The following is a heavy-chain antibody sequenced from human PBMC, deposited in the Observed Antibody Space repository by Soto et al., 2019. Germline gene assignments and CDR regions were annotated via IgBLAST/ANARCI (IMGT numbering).Heavy chain of an antibody. Sequence: QVQLVQSGAEVKKPGASVKVSCKASGYTFTSYGISWVRQAPGHGLEWMGWISAYNGNTNYAQKLQGRVTMTTDTSTSTAYMELRSLRSDDTAVYYCAREAVASSTIFGVVVRSGAFDIWGQGTMVTVSS. CDR2: ISAYNGNT. CDR3: AREAVASSTIFGVVVRSGAFDI. V-gene: IGHV1-18*04. CDR1: GYTFTSYG. J-gene: IGHJ3*02. D-gene: IGHD3-3*01.